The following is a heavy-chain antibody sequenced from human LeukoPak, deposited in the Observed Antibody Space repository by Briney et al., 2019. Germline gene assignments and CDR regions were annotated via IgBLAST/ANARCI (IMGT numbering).Heavy chain of an antibody. J-gene: IGHJ1*01. V-gene: IGHV3-23*01. D-gene: IGHD2-8*02. CDR2: ISGSGGST. Sequence: GGSLRLSCEVSGFTSGTYGLTYGLTWVRQAPGKGLEWVSAISGSGGSTYYADSVKGRFTISRDNSKNTLYLQMNSLRAEDTAVYYCAKVEVEARRWCIPRCRRLEYFQHWGQGTLVTVSS. CDR1: GFTSGTYG. CDR3: AKVEVEARRWCIPRCRRLEYFQH.